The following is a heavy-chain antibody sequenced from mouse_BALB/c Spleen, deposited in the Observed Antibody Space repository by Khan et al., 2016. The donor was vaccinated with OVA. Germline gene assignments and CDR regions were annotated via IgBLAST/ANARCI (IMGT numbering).Heavy chain of an antibody. D-gene: IGHD2-5*01. V-gene: IGHV2-6-2*01. CDR1: GFSLTTYG. CDR3: ASSNFYAMDY. Sequence: QVQLKESGPDLVAPSQSLSITCTVSGFSLTTYGVHWVRQPPGKGLEWLGVIWSDGKTTYNSPLKSRLSISKDTSKRQVILKMNSIQTDDTAMYHCASSNFYAMDYWGQGTSVTVAS. CDR2: IWSDGKT. J-gene: IGHJ4*01.